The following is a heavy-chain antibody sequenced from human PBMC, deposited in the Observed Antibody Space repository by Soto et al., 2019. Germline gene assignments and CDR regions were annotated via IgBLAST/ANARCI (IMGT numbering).Heavy chain of an antibody. V-gene: IGHV3-30-3*01. J-gene: IGHJ6*02. Sequence: GGSLRLSCAASGFTFSSYAMHWVRQAPGKGLEWVAVISYDGSNKYYADSVKGRFTISRDNSKNTLYLQMNSLRAEDTAVYYCARDSRIHYYDILTGSLGYYGMDVWGQGTTVTVS. CDR3: ARDSRIHYYDILTGSLGYYGMDV. CDR1: GFTFSSYA. CDR2: ISYDGSNK. D-gene: IGHD3-9*01.